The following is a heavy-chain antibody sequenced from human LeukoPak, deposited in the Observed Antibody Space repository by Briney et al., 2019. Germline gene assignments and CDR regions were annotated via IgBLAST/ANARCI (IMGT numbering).Heavy chain of an antibody. CDR3: ARADSGYGGYFDN. D-gene: IGHD5-12*01. J-gene: IGHJ4*02. Sequence: SETLSLTCTVSSVSVNSYYWSWIRQPPGKGLEWIGCIYYSGDTYYNPSLRSRVSISVDTSKNQFSLKVSSVTAADTAVYYCARADSGYGGYFDNWGQGTLVTVSS. CDR2: IYYSGDT. CDR1: SVSVNSYY. V-gene: IGHV4-59*06.